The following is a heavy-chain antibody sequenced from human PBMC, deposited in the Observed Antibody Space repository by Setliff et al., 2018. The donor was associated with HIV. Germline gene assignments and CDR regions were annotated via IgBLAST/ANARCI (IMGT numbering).Heavy chain of an antibody. CDR1: GDPISTYY. CDR3: ARGNYDTSDYYTNFYYYYMDV. J-gene: IGHJ6*03. D-gene: IGHD3-22*01. Sequence: SETLSLTCTVSGDPISTYYWSWVRKPPGKGLEWIGYVYYSGSTSYSPSLRGRFTMSVDPSKNQFSLKLNSVTAADTAIYYCARGNYDTSDYYTNFYYYYMDVWGKGTAVTVSS. V-gene: IGHV4-59*01. CDR2: VYYSGST.